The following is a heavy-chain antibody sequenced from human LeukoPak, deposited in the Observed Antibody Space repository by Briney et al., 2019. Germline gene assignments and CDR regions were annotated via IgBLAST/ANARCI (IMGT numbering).Heavy chain of an antibody. Sequence: SETLSLTCTVSGGSISNYYWSWIRQPAGKGLEWIGRIYTSGSTNYNPSLKSRVTMSVDTSKNQFSLKLSSLTAADTAVYYCARSGSYFRNFDYWGQGTLVTVSS. CDR1: GGSISNYY. V-gene: IGHV4-4*07. J-gene: IGHJ4*02. CDR3: ARSGSYFRNFDY. D-gene: IGHD1-26*01. CDR2: IYTSGST.